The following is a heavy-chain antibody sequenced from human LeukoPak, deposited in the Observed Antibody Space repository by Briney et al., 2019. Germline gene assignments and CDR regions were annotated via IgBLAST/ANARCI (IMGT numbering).Heavy chain of an antibody. CDR1: GYTFTGYY. V-gene: IGHV1-2*02. J-gene: IGHJ4*02. CDR3: ASSFIPGVPAASFDY. CDR2: INPNSGGT. D-gene: IGHD2-2*01. Sequence: ASVKVSCKASGYTFTGYYMHWVRQAPGQGLEWMGWINPNSGGTNYAQKFQGRVTMTRDTSISTAYMELSRLRSDDTAVYYCASSFIPGVPAASFDYWGQGTLVTVSS.